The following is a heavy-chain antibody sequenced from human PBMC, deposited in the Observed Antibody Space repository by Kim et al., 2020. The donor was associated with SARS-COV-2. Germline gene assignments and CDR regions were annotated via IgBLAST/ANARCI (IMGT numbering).Heavy chain of an antibody. D-gene: IGHD2-15*01. V-gene: IGHV3-48*02. CDR2: ISSSSTI. Sequence: GGSLRLSCAASGFTFSSYSMNWVRQAPGKGLEWVSYISSSSTIYYADSVKGRFTISRDNAKNSLYLQMNSLRDEDTAVYYCARRFRSELVAATIDYWGQGTLVTVSS. J-gene: IGHJ4*02. CDR3: ARRFRSELVAATIDY. CDR1: GFTFSSYS.